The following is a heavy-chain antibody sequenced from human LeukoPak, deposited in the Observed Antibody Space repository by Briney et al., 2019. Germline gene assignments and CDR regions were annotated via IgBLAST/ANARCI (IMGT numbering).Heavy chain of an antibody. CDR1: EFIFSDYW. V-gene: IGHV3-7*03. J-gene: IGHJ5*02. D-gene: IGHD3-10*01. CDR2: IKQGGREE. Sequence: GGSLRLSCVASEFIFSDYWMSWARQAPGKGLEWVANIKQGGREEKYVSSVKGRFAISRDDAKSTLYLQMDSLSGDDTAVYYCARDNGGWFDTWGRGTLVTVSS. CDR3: ARDNGGWFDT.